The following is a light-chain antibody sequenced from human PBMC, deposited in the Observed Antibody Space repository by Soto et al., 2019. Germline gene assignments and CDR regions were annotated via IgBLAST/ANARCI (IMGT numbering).Light chain of an antibody. Sequence: QSALTQPASVSGSPGQSITISCTGPSSDFSGYPSVSWYQQHPGKAPQLMIYQVSNRPSGISTRFSGSKSGNTASLTISGLQAEDEAHYYCSSSSTGNTPVVFGGGTQLTVL. CDR1: SSDFSGYPS. CDR3: SSSSTGNTPVV. J-gene: IGLJ2*01. CDR2: QVS. V-gene: IGLV2-14*01.